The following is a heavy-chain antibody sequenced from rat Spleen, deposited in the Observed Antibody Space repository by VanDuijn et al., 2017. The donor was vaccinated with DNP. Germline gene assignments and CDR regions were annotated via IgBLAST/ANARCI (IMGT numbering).Heavy chain of an antibody. Sequence: EVQLQESGPGLVKPSQSLSLTCSVTGSSITRNYWGWIRKLPGSKMEWIGYISYSGSTGYNPSLKSRISISRDTSKNQFFLQLNSVTTEDTATYYCVRWKIGPHYFDYWGQGVMVTVSS. CDR1: GSSITRNY. V-gene: IGHV3-1*01. CDR2: ISYSGST. J-gene: IGHJ2*01. CDR3: VRWKIGPHYFDY. D-gene: IGHD1-5*01.